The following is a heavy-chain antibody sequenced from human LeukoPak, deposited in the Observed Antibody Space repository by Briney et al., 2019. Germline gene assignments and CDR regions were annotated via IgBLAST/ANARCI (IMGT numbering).Heavy chain of an antibody. Sequence: SETLSLTCTVSGGAISGYYWNWLRQPPGKGLEGIGYIYNSGITNKNPSLKSRVTISGDTSKNQFSLKLSSVTAADTAVYYCARHRDVRYFDWLKDGFDYWGQGTLVTVSS. V-gene: IGHV4-4*09. J-gene: IGHJ4*02. CDR1: GGAISGYY. D-gene: IGHD3-9*01. CDR2: IYNSGIT. CDR3: ARHRDVRYFDWLKDGFDY.